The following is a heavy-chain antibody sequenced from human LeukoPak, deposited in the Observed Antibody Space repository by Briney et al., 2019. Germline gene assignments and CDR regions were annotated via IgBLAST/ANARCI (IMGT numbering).Heavy chain of an antibody. CDR2: ISGSAHKI. D-gene: IGHD4-17*01. CDR1: GITFSNYA. CDR3: ARDGYGDFDPRGLFDY. J-gene: IGHJ4*02. V-gene: IGHV3-23*01. Sequence: GGSLRLSCVASGITFSNYAVSWVRQAPEKGLDRVSVISGSAHKIRYADSVKGRFTISRDNSKNTLYLQMNSLRAEDTAVYYCARDGYGDFDPRGLFDYWGQGTLVTVSS.